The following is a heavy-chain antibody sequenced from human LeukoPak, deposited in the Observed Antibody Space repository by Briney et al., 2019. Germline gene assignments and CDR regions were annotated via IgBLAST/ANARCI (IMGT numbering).Heavy chain of an antibody. J-gene: IGHJ4*02. CDR3: ARDGEDSSGYWY. Sequence: GGSLRLSCAASGFTFSTYSMNWLRLAPGKGLEWVSSISPDSNYKYYVDSVKGRFTISRDNAKNSLYLQMNSLRAEDTAVYYCARDGEDSSGYWYWGQGTLVTVSS. V-gene: IGHV3-21*01. CDR2: ISPDSNYK. CDR1: GFTFSTYS. D-gene: IGHD3-22*01.